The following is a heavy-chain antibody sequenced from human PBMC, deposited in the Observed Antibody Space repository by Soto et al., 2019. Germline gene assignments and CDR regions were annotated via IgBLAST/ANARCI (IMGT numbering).Heavy chain of an antibody. CDR2: IYPSDSDT. J-gene: IGHJ4*02. V-gene: IGHV5-51*01. D-gene: IGHD2-15*01. CDR3: ARPGLGGGNDY. CDR1: GYTFTTNW. Sequence: GETLKISCKGSGYTFTTNWIGWVRQLPGKGLEWMGIIYPSDSDTRYSPSFQGQVTISADKSISTAYLQWSSLKASDTAMYYCARPGLGGGNDYWGQGTLVNVSS.